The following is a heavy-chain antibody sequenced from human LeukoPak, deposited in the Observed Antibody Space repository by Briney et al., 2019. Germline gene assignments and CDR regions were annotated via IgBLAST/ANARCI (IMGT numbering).Heavy chain of an antibody. J-gene: IGHJ4*02. Sequence: GGSLRLSCAASGFTFSDHFLDWVRQAPGKGLEWIGRSKNRAHSYITEYAASVQSRFTISRDDSKNSLYLQMSSLKTDDTAMYYCASIRGTFGYWGQGALVTVSS. CDR3: ASIRGTFGY. CDR1: GFTFSDHF. D-gene: IGHD1-26*01. V-gene: IGHV3-72*01. CDR2: SKNRAHSYIT.